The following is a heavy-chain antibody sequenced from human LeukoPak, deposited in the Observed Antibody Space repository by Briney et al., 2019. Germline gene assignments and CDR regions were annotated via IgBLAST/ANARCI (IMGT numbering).Heavy chain of an antibody. D-gene: IGHD6-19*01. CDR1: GGSFSGYY. CDR3: ARRLHGWLPRNDYFDY. V-gene: IGHV4-34*01. CDR2: INHSGST. J-gene: IGHJ4*02. Sequence: NSSETLSLTCAVYGGSFSGYYWSWIRQPPGKGLEWIGEINHSGSTNYNPSLKSRVTISVDTSKNQFSLKLSSVTAADTAVYYCARRLHGWLPRNDYFDYWGQGTLATVSS.